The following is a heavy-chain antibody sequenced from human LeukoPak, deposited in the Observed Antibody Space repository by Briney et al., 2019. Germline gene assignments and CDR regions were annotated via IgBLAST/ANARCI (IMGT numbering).Heavy chain of an antibody. CDR2: ISGSGGST. J-gene: IGHJ4*02. CDR1: GFTFSSYA. D-gene: IGHD3-16*02. Sequence: GGSLRLSCAASGFTFSSYAMSWVRQAPGKGLERVSAISGSGGSTYYADSVKGRFTISRDNSKNTLYLQMNSLRAEDTAVYYCAKDEDDYVWGSYRYPCDYWGQGTLVTVSS. V-gene: IGHV3-23*01. CDR3: AKDEDDYVWGSYRYPCDY.